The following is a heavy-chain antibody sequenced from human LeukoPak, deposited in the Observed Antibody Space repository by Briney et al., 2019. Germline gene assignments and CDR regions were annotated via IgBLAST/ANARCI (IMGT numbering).Heavy chain of an antibody. J-gene: IGHJ4*02. D-gene: IGHD2-2*01. CDR2: IYSGGST. V-gene: IGHV3-53*01. CDR1: GFTVSSNY. Sequence: GGSLRLSCAASGFTVSSNYMSWVRQAPGKGLEWVSVIYSGGSTYYADSVKGRFTISRDNSKNTLYLQMNSLRAEDTAVYYCARGGVVVVPAATGYYFDYWGQGTLVTVSS. CDR3: ARGGVVVVPAATGYYFDY.